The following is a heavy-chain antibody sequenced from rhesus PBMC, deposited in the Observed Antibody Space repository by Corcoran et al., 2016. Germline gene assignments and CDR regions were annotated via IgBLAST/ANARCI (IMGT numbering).Heavy chain of an antibody. CDR1: GFTFGDYG. D-gene: IGHD6-25*01. CDR3: TRYRGSWNFDY. J-gene: IGHJ4*01. V-gene: IGHV3-183*02. CDR2: ITNTGETV. Sequence: EVQLVESGGGLVQPGESLRLSCAASGFTFGDYGIHWVRQPPGKGLVWVSSITNTGETVDYADSVKGRFTVSRDNAKNSLSLQMSSLRAEDTAVYYCTRYRGSWNFDYWGQGVLVTVSS.